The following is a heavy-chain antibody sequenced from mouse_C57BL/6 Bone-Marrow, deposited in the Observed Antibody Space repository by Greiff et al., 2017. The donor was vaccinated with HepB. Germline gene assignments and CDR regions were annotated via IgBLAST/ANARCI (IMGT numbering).Heavy chain of an antibody. V-gene: IGHV5-9*01. J-gene: IGHJ2*01. CDR1: GFTFSSYT. CDR2: ISGGGGNT. CDR3: ARIYYGSSYVEDYFDY. D-gene: IGHD1-1*01. Sequence: EVKVVESGGGLVKPGGSLKLSCAASGFTFSSYTMSWVRQTPEKRLEWVATISGGGGNTYYPDSVKGRFTISRDNAKNTLYLQMSSLRSEDTALYYCARIYYGSSYVEDYFDYWGQGTTLTVSS.